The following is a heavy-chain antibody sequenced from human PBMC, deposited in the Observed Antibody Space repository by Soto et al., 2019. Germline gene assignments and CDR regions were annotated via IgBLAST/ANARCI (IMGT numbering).Heavy chain of an antibody. J-gene: IGHJ4*02. CDR1: GFTFSSYG. V-gene: IGHV3-30*18. CDR3: AKETPSSGWPFDY. D-gene: IGHD6-19*01. Sequence: GGSLRLSCAASGFTFSSYGMHWVRQAPGKGLEWVAVISYDGSNKYYADSVKGRFTISRDNSKNTLYLQMNSLRAEDTAVYYCAKETPSSGWPFDYWGQGTLVTVSS. CDR2: ISYDGSNK.